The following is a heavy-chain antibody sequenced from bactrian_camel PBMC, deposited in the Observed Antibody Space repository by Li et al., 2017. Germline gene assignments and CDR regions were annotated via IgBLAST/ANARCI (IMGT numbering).Heavy chain of an antibody. CDR1: GFTFSSAI. V-gene: IGHV3S6*01. D-gene: IGHD3*01. CDR3: AVTPLFVVRRNVYCGEPGRPGRGNEYLY. J-gene: IGHJ4*01. CDR2: INGDGSGV. Sequence: HVQLVESGGGLVQPGGSLRLSCAASGFTFSSAIMEWKRQAPGKGLELDSSINGDGSGVGYAPSVKDRFTISQDKSSGTVYLQMNNLERDDTAMYYCAVTPLFVVRRNVYCGEPGRPGRGNEYLYWGQGTQVTVS.